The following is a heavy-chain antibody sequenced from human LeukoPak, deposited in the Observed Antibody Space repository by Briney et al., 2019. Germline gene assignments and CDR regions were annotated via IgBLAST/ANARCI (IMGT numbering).Heavy chain of an antibody. V-gene: IGHV3-21*01. J-gene: IGHJ6*03. CDR1: GFTFSNHD. D-gene: IGHD3-10*01. CDR3: VREGSGSTHYMDV. Sequence: GGSLRLSCATSGFTFSNHDMNWVRQAPGKGLEWVSSITGSSNSIDFADSVKGRFAISRDNAKNSLFLQMDSLRVEDTAVYYCVREGSGSTHYMDVWGKGTTVIVSS. CDR2: ITGSSNSI.